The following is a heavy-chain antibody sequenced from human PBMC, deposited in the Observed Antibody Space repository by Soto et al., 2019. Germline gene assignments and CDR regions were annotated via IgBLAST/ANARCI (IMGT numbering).Heavy chain of an antibody. Sequence: QVQLVQSGVEVKKPGASVKVSCKASGYTFSSYGISWVRQAPGQGLEWIGWISADNVNTNYAQKFQDRVTMTKDTSSSTAYMELWNLGSGDTAMYYCASSAAGWSLPRYGSFDKLGQGTMVTVSS. V-gene: IGHV1-18*01. CDR2: ISADNVNT. D-gene: IGHD3-22*01. CDR3: ASSAAGWSLPRYGSFDK. CDR1: GYTFSSYG. J-gene: IGHJ3*02.